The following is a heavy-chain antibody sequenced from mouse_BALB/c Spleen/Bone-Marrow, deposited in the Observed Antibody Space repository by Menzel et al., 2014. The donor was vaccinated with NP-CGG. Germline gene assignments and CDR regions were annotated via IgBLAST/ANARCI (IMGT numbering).Heavy chain of an antibody. CDR1: GFTFSSFG. Sequence: EVMLVESGGGLVQPGGSRKLSCAASGFTFSSFGMHWVRQAPGKGLEWVAYISIGSSTIYYADTVMGRFTISRDNPKNTLFLQMTSLRSEDTAMYYCARSGSSSGYFDYWGQGTTLTVSS. CDR3: ARSGSSSGYFDY. J-gene: IGHJ2*01. D-gene: IGHD1-1*01. V-gene: IGHV5-17*02. CDR2: ISIGSSTI.